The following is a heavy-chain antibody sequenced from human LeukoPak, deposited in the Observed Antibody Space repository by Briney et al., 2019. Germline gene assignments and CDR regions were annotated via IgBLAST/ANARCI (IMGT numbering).Heavy chain of an antibody. J-gene: IGHJ6*02. CDR2: ISNDGGNK. Sequence: GGSLRLSCAASGFTFSTYGIHWVRQAPGKGLEWVAVISNDGGNKYYADSVKGRFTISRDNSKNTLYLQMNSLRAEDTAVYYCAKGKTTYYYYYGMDIWGQGTTVTVSS. D-gene: IGHD4-11*01. CDR3: AKGKTTYYYYYGMDI. V-gene: IGHV3-30*18. CDR1: GFTFSTYG.